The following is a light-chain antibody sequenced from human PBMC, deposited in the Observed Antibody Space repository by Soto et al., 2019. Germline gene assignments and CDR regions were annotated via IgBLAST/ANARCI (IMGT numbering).Light chain of an antibody. CDR1: QSLVHSDGNTY. CDR2: KVS. J-gene: IGKJ1*01. Sequence: DVVMTQTPLSSPVTLGQPASISCRSSQSLVHSDGNTYLSWLQQRTGQPPRLLIYKVSNRFSGVPDRLSGSGAETDLTLRISRVEPEDVGVYYCMQAKHSPWAFGLATQVDIK. CDR3: MQAKHSPWA. V-gene: IGKV2-24*01.